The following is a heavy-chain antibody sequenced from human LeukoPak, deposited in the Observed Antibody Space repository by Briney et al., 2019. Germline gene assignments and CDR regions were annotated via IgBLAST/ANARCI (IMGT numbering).Heavy chain of an antibody. CDR3: STAVVASSWVLN. CDR1: GITFTNAW. CDR2: IKSKTDGGTT. V-gene: IGHV3-15*01. J-gene: IGHJ4*02. D-gene: IGHD2-15*01. Sequence: RGSLRLSCAASGITFTNAWMSWVRQAPGKGLEWVGRIKSKTDGGTTDYAAPVKGRFTISRDDSKNTLYLQMNSLKTEDTAMYYCSTAVVASSWVLNWGQGTLVTVSS.